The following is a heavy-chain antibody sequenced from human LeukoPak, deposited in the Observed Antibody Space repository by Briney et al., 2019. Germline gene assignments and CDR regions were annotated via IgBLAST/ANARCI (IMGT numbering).Heavy chain of an antibody. CDR1: GSTVSSNY. D-gene: IGHD1-7*01. Sequence: GGSLRLSCAASGSTVSSNYMSWVRQAPGKGLEWVSVIYSGGSTYYADSVKGRFTISRDNSKNTLYLQMNSLRAEDTAVYYCARGGGQLPYYYMDVWGKGTTVTVSS. V-gene: IGHV3-53*01. CDR2: IYSGGST. CDR3: ARGGGQLPYYYMDV. J-gene: IGHJ6*03.